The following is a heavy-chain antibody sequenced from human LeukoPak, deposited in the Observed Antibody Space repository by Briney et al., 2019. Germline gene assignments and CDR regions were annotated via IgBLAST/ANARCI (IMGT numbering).Heavy chain of an antibody. CDR3: AKGPLRGTAAAIDY. CDR1: GFTFSSYW. V-gene: IGHV3-74*01. J-gene: IGHJ4*02. D-gene: IGHD2-2*01. CDR2: INPDGSGT. Sequence: GGSLRLSCAASGFTFSSYWMHWVRQTPGKGLVWVSRINPDGSGTTYADSVKGRFTISRDISTDTLWLQMDSLRTEDTAVYYCAKGPLRGTAAAIDYWGQGTLVTVSS.